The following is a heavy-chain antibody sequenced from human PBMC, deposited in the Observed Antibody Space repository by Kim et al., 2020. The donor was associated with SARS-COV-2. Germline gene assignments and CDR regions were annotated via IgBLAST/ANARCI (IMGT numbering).Heavy chain of an antibody. CDR1: DFSFDSYP. J-gene: IGHJ6*04. CDR2: ISDDGYSK. Sequence: GGSLRLSCAASDFSFDSYPMNWVRQTPGRGLEWVAFISDDGYSKAYADSVKGRFTVSRDNSKSVFYLEMDSLRGDDTSVYYCAKDFWSGKRGYGMDLWGKGTTVTVSS. CDR3: AKDFWSGKRGYGMDL. V-gene: IGHV3-30*02. D-gene: IGHD3-3*01.